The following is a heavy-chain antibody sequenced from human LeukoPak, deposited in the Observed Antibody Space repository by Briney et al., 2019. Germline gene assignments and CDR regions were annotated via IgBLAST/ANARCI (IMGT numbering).Heavy chain of an antibody. Sequence: GESLKISCKCSGYSFSSYWIGWVRQMLGKGLEWMGIIYPGDSDTRYSPSFQGQVTISADKSISTAYLQWSILKASDTAMYYFARRDGYDSITFDYGGQGTLVTVSS. CDR2: IYPGDSDT. D-gene: IGHD5-24*01. J-gene: IGHJ4*02. V-gene: IGHV5-51*01. CDR3: ARRDGYDSITFDY. CDR1: GYSFSSYW.